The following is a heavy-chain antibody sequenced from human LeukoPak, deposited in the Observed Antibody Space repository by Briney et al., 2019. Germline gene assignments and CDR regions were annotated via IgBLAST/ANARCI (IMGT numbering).Heavy chain of an antibody. J-gene: IGHJ4*02. CDR2: IRYDGSNK. V-gene: IGHV3-30*02. D-gene: IGHD3-9*01. CDR1: GFSFSKDW. CDR3: AKDQTRLRYFDWSSIYYFDY. Sequence: GGSLRLSCAASGFSFSKDWMSWVRQAPGKGLEWVAFIRYDGSNKYYADSVKGRFTISRDNSKNTLYLQMNSLRAEDTAVYYCAKDQTRLRYFDWSSIYYFDYWGQGTLVTVSS.